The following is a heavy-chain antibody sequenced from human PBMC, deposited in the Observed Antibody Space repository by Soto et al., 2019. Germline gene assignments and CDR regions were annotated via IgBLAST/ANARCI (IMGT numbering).Heavy chain of an antibody. D-gene: IGHD3-10*01. CDR1: GFTFSSYA. V-gene: IGHV3-30-3*01. Sequence: GGSLRLSCAASGFTFSSYAMHWVRQAPGKGLEWVAVISYDGSNKYYADSVKGRFTISRDNSKNTLYLQMNSLRAEDTAVYYCAREGLLWFGELSQSNWFEPWGQGTLVTVSS. CDR3: AREGLLWFGELSQSNWFEP. CDR2: ISYDGSNK. J-gene: IGHJ5*02.